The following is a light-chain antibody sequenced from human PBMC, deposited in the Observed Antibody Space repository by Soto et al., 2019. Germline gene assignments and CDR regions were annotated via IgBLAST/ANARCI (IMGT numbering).Light chain of an antibody. CDR1: SSDVGGYNF. V-gene: IGLV2-8*01. CDR3: NSYAGSNIYV. J-gene: IGLJ1*01. CDR2: EVN. Sequence: QSALTQPPSASGSPRQSVTISCTGTSSDVGGYNFVSWYQHHPGKAPKLIIYEVNKRPSGVPNRFSGSKSGNTASLTVSGLQAEDEADYYCNSYAGSNIYVFGTGTKLTVL.